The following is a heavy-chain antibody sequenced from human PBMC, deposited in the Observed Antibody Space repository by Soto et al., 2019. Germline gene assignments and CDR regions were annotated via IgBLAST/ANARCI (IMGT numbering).Heavy chain of an antibody. D-gene: IGHD2-15*01. V-gene: IGHV4-31*03. CDR1: GGSISSGGYY. Sequence: SETLSLTCTVSGGSISSGGYYWSWIRQHPGKGLEWIGYIYYSGSTYYNPSLKSRVTISVDTSKNQFSLKLSSVTAADTAVYYCARCLSALEGWKVVAAPYFDYWGQGTLVTVSS. CDR3: ARCLSALEGWKVVAAPYFDY. J-gene: IGHJ4*02. CDR2: IYYSGST.